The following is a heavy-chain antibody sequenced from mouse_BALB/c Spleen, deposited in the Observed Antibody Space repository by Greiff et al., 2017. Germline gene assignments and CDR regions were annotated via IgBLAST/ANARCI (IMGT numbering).Heavy chain of an antibody. D-gene: IGHD1-1*01. CDR3: ARGRTTVVDRSPGFAY. CDR2: IFPGTGTT. Sequence: QVQLQQSGAELVKPGPSVTLSCKTSGYTFTSYWIQWVKQRPGQGLGWIGEIFPGTGTTYYNGKFKGKATLTIDTSSSTDYMQLSSLTSENSAVYFCARGRTTVVDRSPGFAYWGQGTTLTVSA. J-gene: IGHJ2*01. CDR1: GYTFTSYW. V-gene: IGHV1S132*01.